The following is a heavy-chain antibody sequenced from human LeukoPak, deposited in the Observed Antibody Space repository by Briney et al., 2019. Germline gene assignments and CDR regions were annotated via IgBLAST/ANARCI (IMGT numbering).Heavy chain of an antibody. J-gene: IGHJ4*02. V-gene: IGHV1-2*02. D-gene: IGHD3-10*01. CDR1: GYTFIDYY. Sequence: GASVKVSCKASGYTFIDYYMHGVRQAPGHGLEWMGWINPNSGGTNYAQKFQGRVTMTRDTSISTAYMELSRLRSDDTAVYYCARQITMVRVVIINDYWGQGTLVTVSS. CDR3: ARQITMVRVVIINDY. CDR2: INPNSGGT.